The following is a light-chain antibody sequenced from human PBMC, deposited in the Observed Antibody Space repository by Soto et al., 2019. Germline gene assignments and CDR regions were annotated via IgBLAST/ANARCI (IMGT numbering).Light chain of an antibody. CDR1: SSNIGSNY. V-gene: IGLV1-47*01. J-gene: IGLJ2*01. Sequence: QSVLTQPPSASGTPGQRVTISCSGSSSNIGSNYVYWYQQLPGTAPKLIIYRNDQRPSGVPDRFSGSKSGTSASLVISGLRSEDEADYCCATWDDSLSGVVFGGGTKLTVL. CDR3: ATWDDSLSGVV. CDR2: RND.